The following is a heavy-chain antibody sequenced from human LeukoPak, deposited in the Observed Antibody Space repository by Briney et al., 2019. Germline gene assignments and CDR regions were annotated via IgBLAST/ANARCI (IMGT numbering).Heavy chain of an antibody. Sequence: GGSLRLSCAASGFTFSSYAISWVRQAPGKGLEWVSAISGSGGSTYYADSVKGRFTISRDNSKNTLYLQMNSLRAEDTAVYYCATGGFGELLDPWGQGNLVTVSS. J-gene: IGHJ5*02. CDR2: ISGSGGST. CDR3: ATGGFGELLDP. D-gene: IGHD3-10*01. CDR1: GFTFSSYA. V-gene: IGHV3-23*01.